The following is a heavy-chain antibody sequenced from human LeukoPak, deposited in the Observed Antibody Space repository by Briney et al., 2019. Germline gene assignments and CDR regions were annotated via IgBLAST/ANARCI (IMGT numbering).Heavy chain of an antibody. Sequence: SVKGRFTISRDNDKNSVYLQMTSLRAEDTAVYYCARRGGRIISNWFDPWGQGTLVTVSS. V-gene: IGHV3-11*04. CDR3: ARRGGRIISNWFDP. J-gene: IGHJ5*02. D-gene: IGHD3-10*01.